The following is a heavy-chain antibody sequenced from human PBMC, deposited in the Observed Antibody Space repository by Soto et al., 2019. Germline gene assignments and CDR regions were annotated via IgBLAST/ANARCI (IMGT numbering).Heavy chain of an antibody. CDR3: ARMASFGSLHWFDP. Sequence: ASLKVSCKASGYTFTNNDVTWVRQATGQGLEWMGWMNPGSGDTGYAQKFQGRVTMTRNISIATAYMELSSLRSEDTAIYYCARMASFGSLHWFDPWGQGTLVTVSS. CDR1: GYTFTNND. V-gene: IGHV1-8*01. J-gene: IGHJ5*02. CDR2: MNPGSGDT. D-gene: IGHD5-18*01.